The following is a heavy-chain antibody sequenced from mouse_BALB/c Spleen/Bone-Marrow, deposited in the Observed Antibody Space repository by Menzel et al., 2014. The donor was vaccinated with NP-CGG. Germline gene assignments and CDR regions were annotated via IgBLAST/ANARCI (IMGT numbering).Heavy chain of an antibody. V-gene: IGHV6-6*02. CDR3: TRPRDGYSLAY. CDR2: IRLKSNNYAT. J-gene: IGHJ3*01. D-gene: IGHD2-3*01. Sequence: EVKLVESGGGLVQPGGSMKLSCVASGFTFSNYWMNWVRQSPEKGLEWVAEIRLKSNNYATHYAESVKGRFTISRDDSKSSVYLQMNNLRAEDTGIYYCTRPRDGYSLAYWGQGTLVTVSA. CDR1: GFTFSNYW.